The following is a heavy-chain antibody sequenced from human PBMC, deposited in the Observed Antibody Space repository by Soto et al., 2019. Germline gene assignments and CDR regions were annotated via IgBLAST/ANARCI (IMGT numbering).Heavy chain of an antibody. V-gene: IGHV3-23*01. Sequence: GGSLRLSCAASGFTFSSYAMSWVRQAPGKGLEWVSAISGSGGTTYYADSVKGRFTISRDNSKNTLYLQMNSLRAEDTAVYYCAKFSRSSCYDSSGYHWGQGTLVTVSS. CDR2: ISGSGGTT. D-gene: IGHD3-22*01. CDR3: AKFSRSSCYDSSGYH. CDR1: GFTFSSYA. J-gene: IGHJ4*02.